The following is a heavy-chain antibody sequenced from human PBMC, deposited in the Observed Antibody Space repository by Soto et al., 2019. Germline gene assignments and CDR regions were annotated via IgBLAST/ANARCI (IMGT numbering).Heavy chain of an antibody. CDR2: IYYSGSA. V-gene: IGHV4-59*08. Sequence: SETLSLTCTVSGGSIISYYWSWIRQPPGKGLEWIGYIYYSGSANCNPSLKSRVTISVDTSKNQFSLNLSSVTAADTAVYYCARRYGSAIDYWGQGTLVTVSS. J-gene: IGHJ4*02. CDR1: GGSIISYY. CDR3: ARRYGSAIDY. D-gene: IGHD1-26*01.